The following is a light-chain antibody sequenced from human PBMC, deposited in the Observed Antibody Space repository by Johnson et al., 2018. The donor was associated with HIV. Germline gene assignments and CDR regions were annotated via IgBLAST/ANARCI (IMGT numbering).Light chain of an antibody. CDR3: GTWDNSLTAYV. Sequence: QSVLTQPPSVSAAPGQKVTISCSGNTSKIENNYVSWYQQFPERASKLLIYDNTKRPSGIPDRFSGSKSDASATLAITGLQTGDEADYYCGTWDNSLTAYVVVTGTKVTV. J-gene: IGLJ1*01. CDR2: DNT. V-gene: IGLV1-51*01. CDR1: TSKIENNY.